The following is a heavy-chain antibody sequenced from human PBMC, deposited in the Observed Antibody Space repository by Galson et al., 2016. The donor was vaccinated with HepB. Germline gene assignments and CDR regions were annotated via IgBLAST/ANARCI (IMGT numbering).Heavy chain of an antibody. D-gene: IGHD4-17*01. CDR2: ISYDGSS. CDR1: GASISRGDYC. V-gene: IGHV4-30-4*01. Sequence: TLSLTCTVSGASISRGDYCWSWIRQPPGRGLEWLGYISYDGSSYYNLSPTVRGSMSVDASKNQFTLNLSSVPAADTAIYYCARERDGDFRMFAHWGQGTLVTVSS. CDR3: ARERDGDFRMFAH. J-gene: IGHJ4*02.